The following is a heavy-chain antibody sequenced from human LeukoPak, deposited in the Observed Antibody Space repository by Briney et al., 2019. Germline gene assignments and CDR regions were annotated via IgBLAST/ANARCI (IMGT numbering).Heavy chain of an antibody. CDR2: IIPIFGTA. D-gene: IGHD3/OR15-3a*01. V-gene: IGHV1-69*05. J-gene: IGHJ4*02. CDR1: GGTFNSYA. Sequence: GASVKVSCKASGGTFNSYAISWVRQAPGQGLEWMGRIIPIFGTANYAQKFQGRVTITTDESTSTAYMELSSLRSEDTAVYYCARRKGDFWTGYLDYWGQGTLVTVSS. CDR3: ARRKGDFWTGYLDY.